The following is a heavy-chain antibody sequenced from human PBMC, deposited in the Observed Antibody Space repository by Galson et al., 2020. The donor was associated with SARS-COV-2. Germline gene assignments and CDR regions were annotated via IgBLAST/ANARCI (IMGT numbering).Heavy chain of an antibody. J-gene: IGHJ4*02. CDR3: AKGKGGSYYEVFDY. D-gene: IGHD1-26*01. V-gene: IGHV3-30*18. Sequence: TGGSLRLSCAASGFTFSSYGMHWVRQAPGKGLEWVAVISYDGSNKYYADSVKGRFTISRDNSKNTLYLQMNSLRAEDTAVYYCAKGKGGSYYEVFDYWGQGTLVTVSS. CDR1: GFTFSSYG. CDR2: ISYDGSNK.